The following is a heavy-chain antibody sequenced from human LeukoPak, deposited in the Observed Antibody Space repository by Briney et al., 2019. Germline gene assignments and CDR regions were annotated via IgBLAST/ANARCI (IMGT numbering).Heavy chain of an antibody. CDR1: GFTFNDYA. CDR3: ARDVWRRVFYSGMDV. CDR2: ISWFIGNP. D-gene: IGHD2-21*01. V-gene: IGHV3-9*01. J-gene: IGHJ6*02. Sequence: GGSLRLSCAASGFTFNDYAIHWVRQAPGKGLEWVSRISWFIGNPGYAHSLKGRFSISRDNAKSTLYLQMNSLRTDDTALYFCARDVWRRVFYSGMDVWGQGTTVAVSS.